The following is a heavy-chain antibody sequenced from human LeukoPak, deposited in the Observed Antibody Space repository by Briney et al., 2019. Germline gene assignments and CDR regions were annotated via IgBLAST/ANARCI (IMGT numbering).Heavy chain of an antibody. CDR2: IKGDESAK. J-gene: IGHJ4*02. D-gene: IGHD1-26*01. CDR1: GFTFSTYW. V-gene: IGHV3-7*01. CDR3: ARDVGGSLDD. Sequence: GGSVTLSCAASGFTFSTYWMAWVRQAPGKGLEWVANIKGDESAKHHADSVKGRFTISRDNAQNSVYLQMTSLRGEDTAVYYCARDVGGSLDDWGQGKLSSVSS.